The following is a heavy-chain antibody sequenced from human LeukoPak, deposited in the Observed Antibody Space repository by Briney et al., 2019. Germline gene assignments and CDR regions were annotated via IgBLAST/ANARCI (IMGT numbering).Heavy chain of an antibody. CDR1: GYTFTNYG. J-gene: IGHJ4*02. CDR2: ISVYNGNT. CDR3: ARGNVGLYYFDY. V-gene: IGHV1-18*01. D-gene: IGHD4/OR15-4a*01. Sequence: ALVKVSCKASGYTFTNYGINWVRQAPGQGLEWMAWISVYNGNTNYAQKVQGRVTMTRNTSISTAYMELSSLRSEDTAVYYCARGNVGLYYFDYWGQGTLVTVSS.